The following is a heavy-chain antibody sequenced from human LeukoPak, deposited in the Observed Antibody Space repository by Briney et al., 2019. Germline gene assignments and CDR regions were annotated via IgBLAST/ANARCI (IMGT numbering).Heavy chain of an antibody. CDR2: ISGSGGST. D-gene: IGHD3-9*01. V-gene: IGHV3-23*01. J-gene: IGHJ4*02. CDR3: ATTYYDILTGFSY. CDR1: GFTFSSSA. Sequence: GGSLRLSCAASGFTFSSSAMSWVRQAPGKVLEWVSAISGSGGSTYYADSVKGRFTISRDNSKNTLYLQMNSLRAEDTAVYYCATTYYDILTGFSYWGQGTLVTVSS.